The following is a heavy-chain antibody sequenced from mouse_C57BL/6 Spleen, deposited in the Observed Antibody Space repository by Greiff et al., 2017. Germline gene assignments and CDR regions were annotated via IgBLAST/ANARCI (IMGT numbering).Heavy chain of an antibody. V-gene: IGHV1-64*01. J-gene: IGHJ4*01. CDR2: FHPNSGST. CDR1: GYTFTSYW. CDR3: ARGYYDYFYAMDY. Sequence: QVQLQQPGAELVKPGASVKLSCKASGYTFTSYWMHWVKQRPGQGLEWIGMFHPNSGSTNYNEKFKSKATLTVDKSSSTAYMQLSSRTSEDSAVYYGARGYYDYFYAMDYWGQGTSVTVSS. D-gene: IGHD2-4*01.